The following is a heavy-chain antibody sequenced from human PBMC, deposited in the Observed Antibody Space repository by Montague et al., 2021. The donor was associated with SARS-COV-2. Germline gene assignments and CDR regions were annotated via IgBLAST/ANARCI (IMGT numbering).Heavy chain of an antibody. CDR2: ISYDGSNK. D-gene: IGHD3-10*01. Sequence: SLRLSCAASGFTFSSYAMHWVRQAPGKGLEWVAVISYDGSNKYYADSVKGRFTISRDNYKNTLYLQMNSLRAEDTAVYYCARDREITMVRGAPLYGMDVWGHGTTVTVSS. CDR3: ARDREITMVRGAPLYGMDV. J-gene: IGHJ6*02. CDR1: GFTFSSYA. V-gene: IGHV3-30-3*01.